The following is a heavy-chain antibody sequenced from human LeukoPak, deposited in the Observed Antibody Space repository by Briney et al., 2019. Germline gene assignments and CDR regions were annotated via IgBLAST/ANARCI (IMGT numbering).Heavy chain of an antibody. V-gene: IGHV1-2*02. CDR2: INPNSGGT. CDR3: ARQGWNYGPDAFDI. D-gene: IGHD1-7*01. CDR1: GYTFTVYY. Sequence: GASVKVSCKASGYTFTVYYMHWVRQAPGQGLEWMGWINPNSGGTNYAQKFQGRVTMTRDTSISTAYMELSRLRSDDTAVYYCARQGWNYGPDAFDIWGQGTMVTVSS. J-gene: IGHJ3*02.